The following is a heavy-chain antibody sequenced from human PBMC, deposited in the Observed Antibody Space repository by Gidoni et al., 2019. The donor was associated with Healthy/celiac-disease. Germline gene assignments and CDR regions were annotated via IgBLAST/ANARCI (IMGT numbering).Heavy chain of an antibody. J-gene: IGHJ6*02. CDR1: GFTFSSYG. V-gene: IGHV3-30*18. CDR2: ISYDGSNK. D-gene: IGHD6-19*01. CDR3: AKDPGHSSGGYYYGMDV. Sequence: QVQLVESGGGVVQPGRSLRLSCAASGFTFSSYGMHWVRQAPGKGLEWVAVISYDGSNKYYADSVKGRFTISRDNSKNTLYLQMNSLRAEDTAVYYCAKDPGHSSGGYYYGMDVWGQGTTVTVSS.